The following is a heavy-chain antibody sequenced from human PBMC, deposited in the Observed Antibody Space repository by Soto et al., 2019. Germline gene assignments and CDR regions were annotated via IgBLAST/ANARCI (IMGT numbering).Heavy chain of an antibody. J-gene: IGHJ6*02. CDR1: GYTLCYF. V-gene: IGHV1-2*02. CDR3: ATDVMGQVYYFYYGLDV. Sequence: ASVKVSCKASGYTLCYFLHWVRQAPGQGLEWMGWINPKSGATIYAQKFQGRVTMTRDTSISTAYLEVRRLRSDDTAVYYCATDVMGQVYYFYYGLDVWGQGTTVTVSS. D-gene: IGHD1-26*01. CDR2: INPKSGAT.